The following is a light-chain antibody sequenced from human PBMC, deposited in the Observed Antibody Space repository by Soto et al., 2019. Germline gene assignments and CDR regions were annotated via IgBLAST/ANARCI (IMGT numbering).Light chain of an antibody. J-gene: IGKJ5*01. Sequence: EIVLTQSPGTLPLSPGERATLSCRASQSVSGNYLAWYQQRPGQTPRLLIYGAFNRATGIPARFSGSGPGTDFTLTISSLEPEDSAVYYCQQRNVWPPVTFGQGTRLEIK. CDR1: QSVSGNY. V-gene: IGKV3-11*01. CDR3: QQRNVWPPVT. CDR2: GAF.